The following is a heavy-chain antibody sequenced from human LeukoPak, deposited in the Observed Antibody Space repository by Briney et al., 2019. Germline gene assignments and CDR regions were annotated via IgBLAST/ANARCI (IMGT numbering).Heavy chain of an antibody. V-gene: IGHV3-23*01. D-gene: IGHD3-22*01. CDR1: GFIFNSFA. CDR2: FSGSGSRT. J-gene: IGHJ4*02. Sequence: GGSLRLSCAASGFIFNSFAMSWVRQAPGKGLEWVSTFSGSGSRTSYADSVKGRFTISRDNSKNTLYLQMKSLRAEDTAVYYCAKNALAAGVAHYYDSSGSFDYWGRGTLVTVSS. CDR3: AKNALAAGVAHYYDSSGSFDY.